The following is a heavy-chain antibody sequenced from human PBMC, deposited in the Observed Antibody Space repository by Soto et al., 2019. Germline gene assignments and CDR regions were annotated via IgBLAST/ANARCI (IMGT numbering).Heavy chain of an antibody. D-gene: IGHD6-6*01. Sequence: ASVKVSCKASGGTFSSYAISWVRQAPGQGLEWMGGIIPIFGTANYAQKFQGRVTITADESTSTAYMELSSLRSEDTAVYYCARDDGSSPMYYYYGMDVWGQGTTVTVSS. CDR2: IIPIFGTA. J-gene: IGHJ6*02. V-gene: IGHV1-69*13. CDR1: GGTFSSYA. CDR3: ARDDGSSPMYYYYGMDV.